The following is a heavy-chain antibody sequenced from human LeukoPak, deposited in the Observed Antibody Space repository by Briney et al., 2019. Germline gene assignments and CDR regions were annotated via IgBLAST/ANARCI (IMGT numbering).Heavy chain of an antibody. D-gene: IGHD3-22*01. CDR1: GFIFSSYS. CDR3: ATRAYYYYDSSGYYFDY. J-gene: IGHJ4*02. CDR2: ISTSSTTI. Sequence: PGGSLRLSCAASGFIFSSYSMNWVRQPPGKGLEWVSYISTSSTTIYYADSVKGRFTISRDNAKNSLYLQMNSLRAEDTAVYYCATRAYYYYDSSGYYFDYWGQGTLVTVSS. V-gene: IGHV3-48*01.